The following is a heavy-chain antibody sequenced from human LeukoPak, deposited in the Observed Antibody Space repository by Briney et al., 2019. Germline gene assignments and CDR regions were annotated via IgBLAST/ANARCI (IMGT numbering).Heavy chain of an antibody. CDR3: ARDPGDY. J-gene: IGHJ4*02. D-gene: IGHD3-10*01. V-gene: IGHV3-30-3*01. CDR1: GFTFTSYA. CDR2: ISYDGSNK. Sequence: GGSLRLSCAASGFTFTSYAMHWVRQAPGKGLEWVAVISYDGSNKYYADSVKGRFTISRDNSKNTLYLKMNSLRTEDTAVYYCARDPGDYWGQGTLVTVSS.